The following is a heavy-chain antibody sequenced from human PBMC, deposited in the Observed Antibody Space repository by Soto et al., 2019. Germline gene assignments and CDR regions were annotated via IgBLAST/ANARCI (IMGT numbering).Heavy chain of an antibody. Sequence: EVQLVESGGGLVQPGGSLRLSCAASGFTFSSYWMHWVRQAPGKGLEWVSRINDDGRRTSYADSVKGLFTISRDNAKNTLDLQMTSLRDDDTAIYCCARRHRPSYTSDYWGQGTLVTVSS. V-gene: IGHV3-74*01. CDR3: ARRHRPSYTSDY. CDR2: INDDGRRT. D-gene: IGHD4-4*01. J-gene: IGHJ4*02. CDR1: GFTFSSYW.